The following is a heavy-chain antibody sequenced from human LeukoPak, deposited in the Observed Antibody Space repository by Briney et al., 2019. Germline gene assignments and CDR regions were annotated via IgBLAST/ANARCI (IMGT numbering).Heavy chain of an antibody. CDR3: ARHLSGVTGYTYGRGIDY. J-gene: IGHJ4*02. D-gene: IGHD5-18*01. CDR2: INKDGSEK. CDR1: GFTFSSYW. Sequence: GGSLRLSCAASGFTFSSYWMSGVRQAPGKGLEWVANINKDGSEKYYVDSVKGRFTISRDNAKTSLYLQMISLRAEDTAVYYCARHLSGVTGYTYGRGIDYWGQGTLVTVSS. V-gene: IGHV3-7*01.